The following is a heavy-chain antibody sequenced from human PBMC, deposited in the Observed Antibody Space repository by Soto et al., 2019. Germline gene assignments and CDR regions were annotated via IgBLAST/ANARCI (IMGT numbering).Heavy chain of an antibody. Sequence: GASVKVSCKASGYTFADYYMHWVRQAPGQGLEWMGWIIPNSGATNYARNFQGRVTMTRDTSTSTAYVELSGLRSDDTAVYYCVKDMSGSTVTGTGDYWGQGTLVTVSS. D-gene: IGHD4-17*01. CDR1: GYTFADYY. CDR3: VKDMSGSTVTGTGDY. V-gene: IGHV1-2*02. CDR2: IIPNSGAT. J-gene: IGHJ4*02.